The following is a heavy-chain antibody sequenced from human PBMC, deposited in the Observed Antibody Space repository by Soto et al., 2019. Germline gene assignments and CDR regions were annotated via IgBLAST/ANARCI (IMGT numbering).Heavy chain of an antibody. D-gene: IGHD4-17*01. CDR2: ISSRSGYI. CDR3: TTTTETSDFDY. Sequence: EVHLVESGGGLVKPGGSLRLSCTASGFTFSSHSMNWVRQAPGKGLEWVSSISSRSGYIYYADSVKGRFTISRDNAKNSLYLQMNSLRAEDTAVYYCTTTTETSDFDYWGQGTLVTVSS. CDR1: GFTFSSHS. V-gene: IGHV3-21*06. J-gene: IGHJ4*02.